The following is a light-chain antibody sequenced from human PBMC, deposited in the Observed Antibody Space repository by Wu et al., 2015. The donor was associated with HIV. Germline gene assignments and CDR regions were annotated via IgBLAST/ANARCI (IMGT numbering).Light chain of an antibody. CDR3: QQYGGSPPGS. J-gene: IGKJ2*03. CDR1: QTISSAY. CDR2: AS. V-gene: IGKV3-20*01. Sequence: EIVLTQSPGTLSLSPGERATLSCRASQTISSAYLAWYQQKPGQAPRLLIYASSRATGIPDRFSGSGSGTEFTLKISKLEPEDFAVYYCQQYGGSPPGSFGQGTKLEIK.